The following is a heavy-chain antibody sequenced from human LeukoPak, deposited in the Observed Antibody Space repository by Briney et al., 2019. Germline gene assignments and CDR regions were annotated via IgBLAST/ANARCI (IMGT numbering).Heavy chain of an antibody. V-gene: IGHV4-59*08. CDR1: GGSISSYY. Sequence: PSETLSLTCTVSGGSISSYYWSWIRQPPGKGLEWIGYIYYSGSTNYDPSLKSRVTISVDTSKNQFSLKLSSVTAADTAVYYCARTPGDFWSGPYYFDYWGQGTLVTVSS. J-gene: IGHJ4*02. CDR3: ARTPGDFWSGPYYFDY. CDR2: IYYSGST. D-gene: IGHD3-3*01.